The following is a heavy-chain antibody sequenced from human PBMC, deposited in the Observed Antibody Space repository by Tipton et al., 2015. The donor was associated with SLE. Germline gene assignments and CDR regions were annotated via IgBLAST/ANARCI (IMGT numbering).Heavy chain of an antibody. J-gene: IGHJ4*02. V-gene: IGHV3-53*05. CDR3: ANLERYSGYDWHFDY. D-gene: IGHD5-12*01. Sequence: SLRLSCAASAFSVSAYHMTWVRQAPGKGLEWVSVSYLGGGTAYADSVKGRFTLPRDSSENTVYLQMTSLRPEDTAVYYCANLERYSGYDWHFDYWGQGTLVNVSS. CDR1: AFSVSAYH. CDR2: SYLGGGT.